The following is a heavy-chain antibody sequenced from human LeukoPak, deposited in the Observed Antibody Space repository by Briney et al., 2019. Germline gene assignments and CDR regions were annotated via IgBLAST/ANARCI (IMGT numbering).Heavy chain of an antibody. D-gene: IGHD6-13*01. CDR3: ARVFMGNVAAAVTVYCYFDL. V-gene: IGHV3-53*01. CDR2: IYSGGST. CDR1: GFTVSSNY. Sequence: GGSLRLSCAASGFTVSSNYMSWVRQAPGKGLEWVSVIYSGGSTYYADSVKGRFTISRDNSKNTLYLQMNSLRAEDTAVYYCARVFMGNVAAAVTVYCYFDLWGRGTRVIVSS. J-gene: IGHJ2*01.